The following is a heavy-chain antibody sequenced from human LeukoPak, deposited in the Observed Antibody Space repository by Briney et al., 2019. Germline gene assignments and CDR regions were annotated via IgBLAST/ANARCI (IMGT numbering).Heavy chain of an antibody. CDR3: AKVGDRGYCFDY. CDR1: GFTFSSYG. CDR2: ISYDGSNK. V-gene: IGHV3-30*18. D-gene: IGHD2-21*02. Sequence: PGRSLRLSCAASGFTFSSYGMHWVRQAPGKGLEGVAVISYDGSNKYSADAVKGRFTISRDNSKTTLHLHMNRLRAADTAVYYCAKVGDRGYCFDYWGQGTLVTVSS. J-gene: IGHJ4*02.